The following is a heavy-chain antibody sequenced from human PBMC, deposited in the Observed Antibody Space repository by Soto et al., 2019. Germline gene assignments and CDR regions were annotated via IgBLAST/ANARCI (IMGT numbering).Heavy chain of an antibody. D-gene: IGHD3-22*01. CDR1: GGTFSSNG. V-gene: IGHV1-69*13. Sequence: SVKVSCKASGGTFSSNGISWVRQAPGQGLEWMGGITPIFVTAKYAQKFQGRVTITADESTNTAYLEVSGLRSEDTAVYYCARPKFYYENRGYHEHKGTWFGTWGQGSLVTVSS. CDR3: ARPKFYYENRGYHEHKGTWFGT. CDR2: ITPIFVTA. J-gene: IGHJ5*02.